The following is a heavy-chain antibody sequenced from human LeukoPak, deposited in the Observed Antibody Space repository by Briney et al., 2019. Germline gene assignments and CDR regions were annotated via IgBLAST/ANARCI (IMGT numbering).Heavy chain of an antibody. CDR1: GFTFSSYE. Sequence: GGSLRLSCAASGFTFSSYEMNWVRQAPGKGLEWVSSISSSSRYISYADSVKGRLTISRDNAKNSLYLQMNSLRAEDTAVYYCARVPGRGDGGYYYYYMDVWGKGTTVTVSS. CDR3: ARVPGRGDGGYYYYYMDV. CDR2: ISSSSRYI. J-gene: IGHJ6*03. D-gene: IGHD1-14*01. V-gene: IGHV3-21*01.